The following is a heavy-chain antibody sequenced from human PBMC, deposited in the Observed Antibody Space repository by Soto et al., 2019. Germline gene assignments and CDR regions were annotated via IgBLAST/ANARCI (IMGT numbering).Heavy chain of an antibody. V-gene: IGHV3-30-3*01. Sequence: GGSLRLSCAASGFTFSSYAMHWVRQAPGKGLEWVAVISYDGSNKYYADSVKGRFTISRDNSKNTLYLQMNSLRAEDTAVYYCAREQLWFNYGMDVWGQGTTVTVS. CDR2: ISYDGSNK. J-gene: IGHJ6*02. CDR3: AREQLWFNYGMDV. CDR1: GFTFSSYA. D-gene: IGHD5-18*01.